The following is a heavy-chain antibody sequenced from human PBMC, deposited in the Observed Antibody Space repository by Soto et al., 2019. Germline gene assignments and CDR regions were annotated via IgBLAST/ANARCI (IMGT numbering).Heavy chain of an antibody. CDR3: AREGYDSSGYSLATNGMDV. J-gene: IGHJ6*02. CDR1: GFTFSSYG. D-gene: IGHD3-22*01. CDR2: IWYDGSNK. Sequence: GGSLRLSCAASGFTFSSYGMHWVRQAPGKGLEWVAVIWYDGSNKYYADSVKGRFTISRDNSKNTLYLQMNSLRAEDTAVYYCAREGYDSSGYSLATNGMDVWGQGTTVTVSS. V-gene: IGHV3-33*01.